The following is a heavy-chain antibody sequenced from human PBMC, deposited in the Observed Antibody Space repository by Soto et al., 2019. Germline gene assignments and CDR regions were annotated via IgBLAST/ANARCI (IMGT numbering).Heavy chain of an antibody. CDR2: IYHSGST. V-gene: IGHV4-30-2*01. CDR3: ARSPIMITFGGIDY. D-gene: IGHD3-16*01. CDR1: GGSISSGGYS. J-gene: IGHJ4*02. Sequence: SETLSLTCAVSGGSISSGGYSWSWIRQPPGKGLEWIGYIYHSGSTYYNPSLKSRVTISVDTSKNQFSLKLSSVTAADTAVYYSARSPIMITFGGIDYWGQGTLVTVSS.